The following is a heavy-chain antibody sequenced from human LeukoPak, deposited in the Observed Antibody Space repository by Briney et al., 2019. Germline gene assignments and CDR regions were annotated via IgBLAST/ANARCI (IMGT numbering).Heavy chain of an antibody. Sequence: EGSLRLSCAASGFTFSSYGMHWVRQAPGKGLEWVAFIRYDGSNKYYADSAKGRFTISRDNSKNTLYLQMNSLRAEDTAVYYCAKRKQQLGYYYYMDVWGKGTTVTISS. CDR1: GFTFSSYG. D-gene: IGHD6-13*01. J-gene: IGHJ6*03. CDR2: IRYDGSNK. CDR3: AKRKQQLGYYYYMDV. V-gene: IGHV3-30*02.